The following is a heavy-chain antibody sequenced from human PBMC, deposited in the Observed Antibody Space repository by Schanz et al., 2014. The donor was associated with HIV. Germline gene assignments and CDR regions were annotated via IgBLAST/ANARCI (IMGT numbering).Heavy chain of an antibody. CDR3: ARENPLYYYLHGGPFDI. CDR1: GFTFRSYG. D-gene: IGHD3-10*01. CDR2: ISYDGSNA. J-gene: IGHJ3*02. V-gene: IGHV3-33*05. Sequence: QVQLVESGGGVVQPGRSLRLSCAASGFTFRSYGMHWVRQAPGKGLEWMAVISYDGSNAYYADSVRGRFTISRDNSKNTLYLQMNRLRAEDTAVYYCARENPLYYYLHGGPFDIWGQGTMVTVSS.